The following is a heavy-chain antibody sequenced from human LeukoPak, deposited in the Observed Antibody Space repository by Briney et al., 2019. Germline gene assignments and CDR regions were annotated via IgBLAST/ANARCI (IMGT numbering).Heavy chain of an antibody. CDR3: ARSPPSVVVVAATTFDY. V-gene: IGHV4-61*02. D-gene: IGHD2-15*01. J-gene: IGHJ4*02. CDR2: IYTSGST. CDR1: GGSISSGSYY. Sequence: PSETLSLTCTVSGGSISSGSYYWSWIRQPAGKGLEWIGRIYTSGSTNYNPSLKSRVTMSVDTSKNQFSLKLSSVTAADTAVYYCARSPPSVVVVAATTFDYWGQGTLVTVSS.